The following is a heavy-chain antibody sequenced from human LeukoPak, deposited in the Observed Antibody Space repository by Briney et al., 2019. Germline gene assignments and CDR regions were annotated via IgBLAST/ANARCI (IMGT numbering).Heavy chain of an antibody. Sequence: SETLSLTCTVSGGSMSTYYWSWIRQPPGKGLEWIGYIYDNGYTHYNPSLKSRVSISLDTSKSQFSLNLSSVTAADTAVYYCARLGTVVTPDWYFGLWGRGTLVTVSS. CDR1: GGSMSTYY. CDR3: ARLGTVVTPDWYFGL. D-gene: IGHD4-23*01. V-gene: IGHV4-59*08. CDR2: IYDNGYT. J-gene: IGHJ2*01.